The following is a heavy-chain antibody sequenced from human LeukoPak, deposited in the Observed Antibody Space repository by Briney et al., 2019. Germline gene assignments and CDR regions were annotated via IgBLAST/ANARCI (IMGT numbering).Heavy chain of an antibody. J-gene: IGHJ4*02. CDR1: GGSIGSYY. Sequence: SETLSLTCTVSGGSIGSYYWSWIRQSAGKGLEWIGRIYTSGSTKYNPSLKSRVTMSVDTSKNQFSLELNSVTAADTAVYYCARGGEVVAATFDYWGQGTPVTVSS. D-gene: IGHD2-15*01. CDR3: ARGGEVVAATFDY. V-gene: IGHV4-4*07. CDR2: IYTSGST.